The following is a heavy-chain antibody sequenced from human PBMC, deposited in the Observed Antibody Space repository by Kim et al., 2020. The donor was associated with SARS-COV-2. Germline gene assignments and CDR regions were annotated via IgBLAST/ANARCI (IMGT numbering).Heavy chain of an antibody. D-gene: IGHD6-13*01. J-gene: IGHJ4*02. Sequence: SQKCQGRVTITRDTSATTAYMELSSLRSEDTAVYYCARDGVAAAAPTFDYWGQGTLVTVSS. V-gene: IGHV1-3*01. CDR3: ARDGVAAAAPTFDY.